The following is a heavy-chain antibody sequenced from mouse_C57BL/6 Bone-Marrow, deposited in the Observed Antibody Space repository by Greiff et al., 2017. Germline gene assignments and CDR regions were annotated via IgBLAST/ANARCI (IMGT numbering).Heavy chain of an antibody. CDR2: IDPEIGDT. Sequence: EVKLQQSGAELVRPGASVKLSCTASGFNIKDDYIHWVKQRPEQGLEWIGWIDPEIGDTEYASKFQGKATITSDTSSNTAYLQLSSLTSEDTAVYYCSSVDGNYFYFWGQGTPLTVAS. V-gene: IGHV14-4*01. D-gene: IGHD2-3*01. CDR3: SSVDGNYFYF. CDR1: GFNIKDDY. J-gene: IGHJ2*01.